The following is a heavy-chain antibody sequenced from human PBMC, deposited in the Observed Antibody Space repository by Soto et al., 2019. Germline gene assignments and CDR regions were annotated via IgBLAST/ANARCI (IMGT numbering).Heavy chain of an antibody. J-gene: IGHJ4*02. D-gene: IGHD6-19*01. Sequence: QVQLVQSGAEVKKPGASVKVSCKASVYTFTGYYMHWVRQAPGQGLEWMGWINPNSGGTNYAQKFQGRVTMTRDTSISTAYMELSRPRSDDTAVYYCARVVGGIAVAGKDYWGQGTLVTVSS. CDR2: INPNSGGT. V-gene: IGHV1-2*02. CDR3: ARVVGGIAVAGKDY. CDR1: VYTFTGYY.